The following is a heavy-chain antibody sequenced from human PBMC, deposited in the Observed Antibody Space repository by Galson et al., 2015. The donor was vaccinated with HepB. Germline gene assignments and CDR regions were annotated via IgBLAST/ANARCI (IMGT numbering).Heavy chain of an antibody. CDR2: IIPIFGTT. D-gene: IGHD2-21*01. V-gene: IGHV1-69*13. CDR1: GGTFRRNA. CDR3: ARGLNCGGDCYYYMDV. Sequence: SVKVSCKASGGTFRRNAVSWVRQAPGQGLEWMGGIIPIFGTTSYAQKFQGRVTFTADESTSTAYMELSSLRSEDTAVYYCARGLNCGGDCYYYMDVCGEGTTVTVSS. J-gene: IGHJ6*03.